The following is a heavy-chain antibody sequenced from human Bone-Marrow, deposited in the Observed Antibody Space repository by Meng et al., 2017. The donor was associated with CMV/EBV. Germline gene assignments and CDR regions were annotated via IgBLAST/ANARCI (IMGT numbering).Heavy chain of an antibody. CDR3: AKDMYSSSYGYFQH. CDR1: GFTFSSYW. CDR2: IKQDGSEK. J-gene: IGHJ1*01. D-gene: IGHD6-6*01. V-gene: IGHV3-7*03. Sequence: GESLKISCAASGFTFSSYWMSWVRQAPGKGLEWVANIKQDGSEKYYVDSVKGRFTISRDNAKNSLYLQMNSLRAEDTALYYCAKDMYSSSYGYFQHWGQGTLVTVSS.